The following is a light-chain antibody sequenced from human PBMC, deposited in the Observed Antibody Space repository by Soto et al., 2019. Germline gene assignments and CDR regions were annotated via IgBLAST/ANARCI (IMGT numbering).Light chain of an antibody. CDR3: QQYGSSLIT. CDR1: QNISRS. Sequence: EIVMTQSPVTLSVSPGERATLSCRASQNISRSLAWYQQKPGQGPSLLIYGTSTRAGGVPARFSGGGSGTDFSLTISRLEPEDFAVYYCQQYGSSLITFGQGTRLEIK. J-gene: IGKJ5*01. CDR2: GTS. V-gene: IGKV3-20*01.